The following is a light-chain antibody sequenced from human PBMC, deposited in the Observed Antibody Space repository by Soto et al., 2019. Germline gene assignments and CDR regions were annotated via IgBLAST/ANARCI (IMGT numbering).Light chain of an antibody. CDR2: LEGSGSY. V-gene: IGLV4-60*02. J-gene: IGLJ3*02. Sequence: QLVLTQSSSASASLGSSVKLTCTLGSGHSSYIIAWHQQQPGKAPRYLMKLEGSGSYNKGSGVPDRFSGSSSGADRYLTISNLQFEDEADYYCETWDTNTWVFGGGTKLTVL. CDR1: SGHSSYI. CDR3: ETWDTNTWV.